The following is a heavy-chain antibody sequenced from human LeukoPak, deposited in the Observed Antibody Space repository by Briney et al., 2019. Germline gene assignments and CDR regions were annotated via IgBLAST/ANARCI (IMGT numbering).Heavy chain of an antibody. CDR2: IHPGDSDT. Sequence: PGESLKISCKTSGYTFINFWIAWVRQVPGKGLEWMGIIHPGDSDTRYSPSFQGQVNISVDKSISTAYLQWNSLKASDTAMYYCARRGLSGYCSATTCYDAFDLWGQRIMVTVSS. CDR3: ARRGLSGYCSATTCYDAFDL. D-gene: IGHD2-15*01. V-gene: IGHV5-51*01. J-gene: IGHJ3*01. CDR1: GYTFINFW.